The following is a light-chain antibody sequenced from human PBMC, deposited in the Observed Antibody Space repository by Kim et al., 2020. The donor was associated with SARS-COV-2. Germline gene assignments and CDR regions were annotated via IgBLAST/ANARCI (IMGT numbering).Light chain of an antibody. CDR2: KAS. CDR3: QQYNGY. V-gene: IGKV1-5*03. Sequence: DIQMTQSPSTLSTSVGDRVTITCRASQSIDDWLAWYQQKPGKAPKLLVYKASTLAGGVPSRFSGSGSGTEFTLTISSLQPDDFATYYCQQYNGYFGQGTKLEI. J-gene: IGKJ2*01. CDR1: QSIDDW.